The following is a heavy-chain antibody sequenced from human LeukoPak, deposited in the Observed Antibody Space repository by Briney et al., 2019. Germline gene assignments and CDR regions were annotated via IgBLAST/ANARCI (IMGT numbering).Heavy chain of an antibody. CDR1: GFTFSSYG. CDR3: ARGHDYSNYVSGY. J-gene: IGHJ4*02. CDR2: IWYDGSNK. V-gene: IGHV3-33*01. Sequence: GSLRLSCAASGFTFSSYGMHWVRQAPGKGLEWVAVIWYDGSNKYYADSVKGRFTISRDNSKNTLYLQMNSLRAEDTAVYYCARGHDYSNYVSGYWGQGTLVTVSS. D-gene: IGHD4-11*01.